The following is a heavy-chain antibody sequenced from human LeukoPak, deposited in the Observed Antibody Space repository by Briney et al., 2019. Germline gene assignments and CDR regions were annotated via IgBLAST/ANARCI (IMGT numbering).Heavy chain of an antibody. CDR3: ARAGSGYDYPHRLLVD. CDR2: INPNSGGT. Sequence: ASVKVSCKASGYTFTGYYMHWVRQAPGQGLEWMGRINPNSGGTNYAQKFQGRVTMTRDMSISTAYMELSRLRPDDTAVYYCARAGSGYDYPHRLLVDWGQGTLVTVSS. CDR1: GYTFTGYY. V-gene: IGHV1-2*06. J-gene: IGHJ4*02. D-gene: IGHD5-12*01.